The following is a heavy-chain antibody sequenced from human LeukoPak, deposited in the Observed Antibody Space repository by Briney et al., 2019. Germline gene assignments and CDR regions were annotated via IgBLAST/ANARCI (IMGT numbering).Heavy chain of an antibody. J-gene: IGHJ4*02. CDR1: GFNFSSYS. Sequence: PGGSLRLSCAASGFNFSSYSMSWVRQAPGKGLEWVANIKQDGSEKYYVDSVKGRFTISRDNAKNSLYLQMNSLRAEDTAVYYCARDCTKGDFDYWGQGTLVTVSS. CDR2: IKQDGSEK. CDR3: ARDCTKGDFDY. V-gene: IGHV3-7*01.